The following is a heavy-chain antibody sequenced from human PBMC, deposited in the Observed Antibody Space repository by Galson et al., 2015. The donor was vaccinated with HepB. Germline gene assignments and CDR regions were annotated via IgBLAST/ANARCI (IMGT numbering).Heavy chain of an antibody. D-gene: IGHD5-24*01. CDR1: GFTFSSYA. Sequence: SLRLSCAASGFTFSSYAMHWVRQAPGKGLEWVAVISYDGSNKYYADSVKGRFTISRDNSKNTLYLQMNSLRAEDTAVYYCAREKVDGYNYKAFDYWGQGTLVTVSS. J-gene: IGHJ4*02. CDR3: AREKVDGYNYKAFDY. CDR2: ISYDGSNK. V-gene: IGHV3-30-3*01.